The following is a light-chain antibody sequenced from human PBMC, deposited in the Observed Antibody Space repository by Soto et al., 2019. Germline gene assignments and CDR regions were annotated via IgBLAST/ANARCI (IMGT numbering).Light chain of an antibody. CDR3: AAWDDSLNGWV. J-gene: IGLJ3*02. CDR1: SSNIESNA. CDR2: SNN. V-gene: IGLV1-44*01. Sequence: QSVLTQPPSASGTPGQRVTNSCSGSSSNIESNAVNWYQHLPGTAPKLLIYSNNQRPSGVPDRFSGSKSGTSASLAITGLQSEDEADYYCAAWDDSLNGWVFGGGTKLTVL.